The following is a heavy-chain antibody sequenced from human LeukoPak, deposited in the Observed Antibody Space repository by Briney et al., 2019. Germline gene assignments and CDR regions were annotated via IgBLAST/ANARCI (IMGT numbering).Heavy chain of an antibody. CDR3: TRDLMDYDVSTGLHHYYMDV. D-gene: IGHD3-9*01. CDR1: GFTFSSYW. J-gene: IGHJ6*02. V-gene: IGHV3-74*01. Sequence: GGSLRLSCVASGFTFSSYWMHWVRQDPRKGLVWVSRINGNGRNINYADSVRGRFTTSRDNAKNTLYLQMNTLRVEDTAVYYCTRDLMDYDVSTGLHHYYMDVWGQGTTVTVSS. CDR2: INGNGRNI.